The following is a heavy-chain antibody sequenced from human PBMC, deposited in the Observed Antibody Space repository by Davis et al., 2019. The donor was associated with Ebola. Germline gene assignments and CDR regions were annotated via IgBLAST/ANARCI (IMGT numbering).Heavy chain of an antibody. D-gene: IGHD5-24*01. V-gene: IGHV3-33*01. J-gene: IGHJ5*02. CDR3: ARGRLWFDP. CDR1: GFTFSSYG. Sequence: GESLKISCAASGFTFSSYGMHWVRQAPGKGLEWVAVIWYDGSNKYYADSVKGRFTISRDNSKNTLYLQMNSLRAGDTAVYYCARGRLWFDPWGQGTLVTVSS. CDR2: IWYDGSNK.